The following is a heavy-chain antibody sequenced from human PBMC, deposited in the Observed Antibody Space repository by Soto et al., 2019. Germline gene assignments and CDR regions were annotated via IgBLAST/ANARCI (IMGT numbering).Heavy chain of an antibody. D-gene: IGHD4-17*01. CDR3: GKEECGDYDLAEYFQH. Sequence: EVQLLESGGGLVQPGGSLRLSCAASGFTFSSYAMSWVRQAPGKGLEWVSAISGSGGSTYYADSVKGRFTISRDNSKKTLYLQMNSLIAEDAAVDYCGKEECGDYDLAEYFQHWGQGTLVTVSS. J-gene: IGHJ1*01. CDR2: ISGSGGST. V-gene: IGHV3-23*01. CDR1: GFTFSSYA.